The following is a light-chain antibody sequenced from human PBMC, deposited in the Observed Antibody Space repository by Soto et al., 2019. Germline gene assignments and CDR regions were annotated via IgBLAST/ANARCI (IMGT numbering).Light chain of an antibody. CDR3: QQYDNWPPWT. CDR1: HSVSSN. CDR2: GAS. J-gene: IGKJ1*01. Sequence: EIVMTQSPATLSVSPGERATLSCRASHSVSSNLAWYQHKPGQAPRLLLYGASTRATGIPDRFSGSGSETEFTLTISSLQPEDFAVYYCQQYDNWPPWTFGQGTKVEIK. V-gene: IGKV3-15*01.